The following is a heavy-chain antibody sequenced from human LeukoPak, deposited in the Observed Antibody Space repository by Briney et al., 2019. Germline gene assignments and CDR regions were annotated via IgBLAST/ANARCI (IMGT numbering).Heavy chain of an antibody. J-gene: IGHJ3*02. CDR3: ARENGRYCSSTSCYVSAFDI. D-gene: IGHD2-2*01. CDR1: GFRFSSYW. Sequence: GGSLRLSCTASGFRFSSYWMSWVRQAPGKGLEWVANIKEDESEKYYVGSVKGRFTISRDNAKNSLYLQMNSLRAEDTALYHCARENGRYCSSTSCYVSAFDIWGQGTMVTVSS. CDR2: IKEDESEK. V-gene: IGHV3-7*03.